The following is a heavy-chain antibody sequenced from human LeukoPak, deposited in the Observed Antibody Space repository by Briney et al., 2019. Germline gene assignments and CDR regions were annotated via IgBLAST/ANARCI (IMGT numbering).Heavy chain of an antibody. CDR3: TRDKQQLDDY. V-gene: IGHV3-11*05. CDR1: GFTFSDYY. CDR2: ISSSSRYA. J-gene: IGHJ4*02. D-gene: IGHD1-1*01. Sequence: GGSLRLSCAASGFTFSDYYMSWIRQAPGKGLEWVSDISSSSRYANYADSVKGRFTISRDNAKKSLYLQMNSLRAEDTAVYYCTRDKQQLDDYWGQGTLVTVFS.